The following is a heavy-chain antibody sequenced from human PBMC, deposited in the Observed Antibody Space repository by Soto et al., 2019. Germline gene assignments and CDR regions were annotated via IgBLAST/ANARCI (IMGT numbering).Heavy chain of an antibody. Sequence: QVHLVQSGAEVKKPGASVKVSCKASGYTFTSYGITWVRQAPGQGLECMGWISAHNGNTDYAQKRHGRVTVTRDTSTSTAYMELRSLRSDDTAVYYCARGRYGDYWGQGALVTVSS. D-gene: IGHD1-1*01. J-gene: IGHJ4*02. CDR2: ISAHNGNT. CDR1: GYTFTSYG. CDR3: ARGRYGDY. V-gene: IGHV1-18*01.